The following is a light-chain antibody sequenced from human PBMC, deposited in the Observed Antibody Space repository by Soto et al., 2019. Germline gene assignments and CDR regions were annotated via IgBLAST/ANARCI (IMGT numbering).Light chain of an antibody. V-gene: IGKV3-20*01. J-gene: IGKJ5*01. CDR1: RSVTNNY. CDR3: QQHGSSPIT. Sequence: EIVLTQSPATLSLSPGERATLSCRVSRSVTNNYLAWHQQKPGQTPRLLIYGASSRATGIPDRFSGSGSGTDFTLTISRLEPEDFAVYYCQQHGSSPITFGQGTRLEIK. CDR2: GAS.